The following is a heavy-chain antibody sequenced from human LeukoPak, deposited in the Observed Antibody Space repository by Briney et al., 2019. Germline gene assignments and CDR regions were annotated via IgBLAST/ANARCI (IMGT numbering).Heavy chain of an antibody. CDR2: ISYDGSNK. CDR3: AKDLKSGWFGDPLDY. J-gene: IGHJ4*02. D-gene: IGHD3-10*01. V-gene: IGHV3-30*18. Sequence: GGSLRLSCAASGFTFSSYGMHWVRQAPGKGLEWVAVISYDGSNKYYADSVKGRFTISRDNSKNTLYLQMNSLRAEDTAVYYCAKDLKSGWFGDPLDYWGQGTLVTVSS. CDR1: GFTFSSYG.